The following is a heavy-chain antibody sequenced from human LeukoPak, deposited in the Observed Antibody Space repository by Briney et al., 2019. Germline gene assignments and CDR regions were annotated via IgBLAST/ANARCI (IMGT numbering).Heavy chain of an antibody. CDR1: GFTFSSYE. J-gene: IGHJ4*02. Sequence: PGGSLRLSCAASGFTFSSYEMNWVRQAPGKGLEWVSYISSSGSTIYYADSVKGRFTISRDNAKNSLYLQMNSLRAEDTAVYYCARDDYYGSGSHDYWGQGTLVTVSS. D-gene: IGHD3-10*01. V-gene: IGHV3-48*03. CDR2: ISSSGSTI. CDR3: ARDDYYGSGSHDY.